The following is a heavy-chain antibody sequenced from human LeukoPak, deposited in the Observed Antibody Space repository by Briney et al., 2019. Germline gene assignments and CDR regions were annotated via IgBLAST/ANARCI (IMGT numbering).Heavy chain of an antibody. CDR1: GGSISSGSYY. CDR3: AGVVVTAISHWFDP. Sequence: PSETLSLTCTVSGGSISSGSYYWSWIRQPAGKGLEWIGRIYTSGSTNYNPSLKSRVTISVDTSKNQFSLKLSSVTAADTAVYYCAGVVVTAISHWFDPWGQGTLVTVSS. J-gene: IGHJ5*02. D-gene: IGHD2-21*02. V-gene: IGHV4-61*02. CDR2: IYTSGST.